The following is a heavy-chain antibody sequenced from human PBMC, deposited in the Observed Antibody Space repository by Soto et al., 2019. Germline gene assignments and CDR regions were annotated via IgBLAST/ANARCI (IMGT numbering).Heavy chain of an antibody. CDR1: GDSIRSYY. Sequence: SETLSLTCTVSGDSIRSYYWTWIRQPPGKGLELIGYIYYSGSTRYNPSLKSRVTISVDMSKNQFSLRLSSVIAADTAVYYCARAYGGFDNGLDVWGQGTAVTVSS. CDR3: ARAYGGFDNGLDV. CDR2: IYYSGST. V-gene: IGHV4-59*01. D-gene: IGHD5-12*01. J-gene: IGHJ6*02.